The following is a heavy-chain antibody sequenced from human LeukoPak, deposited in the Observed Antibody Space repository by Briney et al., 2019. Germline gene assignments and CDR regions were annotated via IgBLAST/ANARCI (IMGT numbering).Heavy chain of an antibody. J-gene: IGHJ2*01. CDR2: ISGSGGST. Sequence: GGSLRLSCAASGFTFSSYAMSWVRQAPGKGLEWVSAISGSGGSTYYADSVKGRFTISRDNSKNTLYLQMNSLRAEDTAVYYYAKKVADIVVVVAAWYFDLWGRGTLVTVSS. D-gene: IGHD2-15*01. CDR1: GFTFSSYA. CDR3: AKKVADIVVVVAAWYFDL. V-gene: IGHV3-23*01.